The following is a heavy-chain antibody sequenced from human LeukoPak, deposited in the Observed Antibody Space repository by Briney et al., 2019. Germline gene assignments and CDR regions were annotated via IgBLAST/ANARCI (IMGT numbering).Heavy chain of an antibody. CDR2: ISSSSSYI. V-gene: IGHV3-21*01. CDR1: GFTFSSYS. D-gene: IGHD4-17*01. Sequence: GGSLRLSCAASGFTFSSYSMNWVRQAPGKGLEWVSSISSSSSYIYYADSVKGRFTISRDNAKNSLYLQMNSLRAEDTAVYYCARPDDYGDSHDAFDIWGQGTMVTVSS. J-gene: IGHJ3*02. CDR3: ARPDDYGDSHDAFDI.